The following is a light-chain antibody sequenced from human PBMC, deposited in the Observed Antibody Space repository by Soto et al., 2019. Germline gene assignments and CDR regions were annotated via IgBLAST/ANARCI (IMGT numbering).Light chain of an antibody. V-gene: IGKV1-27*01. Sequence: DIQMTQSPSSLSASVGDRVTITCRASQGIIDYLAWYQQKPGKAPKLLIYAASTLQSGVPSRFSGSGAGTDVTLTISGLQPEDVATYFCQKYNSAPQTFGQGTKVEIK. CDR1: QGIIDY. CDR3: QKYNSAPQT. CDR2: AAS. J-gene: IGKJ1*01.